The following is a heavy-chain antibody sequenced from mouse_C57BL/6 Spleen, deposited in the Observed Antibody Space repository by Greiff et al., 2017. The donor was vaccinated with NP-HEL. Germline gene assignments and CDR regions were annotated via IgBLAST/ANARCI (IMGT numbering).Heavy chain of an antibody. CDR2: IYPGGGYT. D-gene: IGHD1-1*01. CDR3: ARCARITTVEYYFDY. V-gene: IGHV1-63*01. J-gene: IGHJ2*01. CDR1: GYTFTNYW. Sequence: VQLQQSGAELVRPGTSVKMSCKASGYTFTNYWIGWAKQRPGHGLEWIGDIYPGGGYTNYNEKFKGKATLTADKSSSTAYMQFSSLTSEDSAIYYCARCARITTVEYYFDYWGQGTTLTVSS.